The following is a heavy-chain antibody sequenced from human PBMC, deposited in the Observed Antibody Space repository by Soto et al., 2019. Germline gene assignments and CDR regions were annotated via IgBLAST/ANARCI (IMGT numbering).Heavy chain of an antibody. CDR2: ISSSSSTI. CDR1: GFTFDDYA. Sequence: GGSLRLSCAASGFTFDDYAMHWVRQAPGKGLEWVSYISSSSSTIYYADSVKGRFTISRDNAKNSLYLQMNSLRAEDTAVYYCARASVLWSGGGVLWGQGTLVTVSS. J-gene: IGHJ4*02. D-gene: IGHD3-10*01. V-gene: IGHV3-48*01. CDR3: ARASVLWSGGGVL.